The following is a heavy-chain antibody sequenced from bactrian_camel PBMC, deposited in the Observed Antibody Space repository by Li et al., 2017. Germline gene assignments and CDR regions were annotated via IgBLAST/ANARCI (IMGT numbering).Heavy chain of an antibody. V-gene: IGHV3S54*01. J-gene: IGHJ4*01. Sequence: HVQLVESGGGSVQAGGSLRLSRAASGNTVNTMGWFRRAPGKEREGVAGIYIRAGSTYYTNSVKGRFTISRENGKNTLSLQMNSLTPEDTAAYYCAADTIGNAPARSDYNVWGQGTQVTVS. D-gene: IGHD1*01. CDR1: GNTVNT. CDR3: AADTIGNAPARSDYNV. CDR2: IYIRAGST.